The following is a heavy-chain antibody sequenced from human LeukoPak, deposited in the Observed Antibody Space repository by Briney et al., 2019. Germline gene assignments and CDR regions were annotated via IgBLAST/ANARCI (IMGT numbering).Heavy chain of an antibody. V-gene: IGHV3-23*01. D-gene: IGHD6-19*01. Sequence: GGSLRLSCVASGFTFSINAMIWVRQAPGKGLEWVSGISGIGYTSFISDPVKGRFTISRDNSKNTLYLQMNSLRVEDSAVYYCAKKNGGGWPTIFFDYWGQGILVTVSS. CDR1: GFTFSINA. CDR3: AKKNGGGWPTIFFDY. CDR2: ISGIGYTS. J-gene: IGHJ4*02.